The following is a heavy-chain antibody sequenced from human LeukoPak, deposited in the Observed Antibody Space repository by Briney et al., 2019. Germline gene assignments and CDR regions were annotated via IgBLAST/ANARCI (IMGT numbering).Heavy chain of an antibody. D-gene: IGHD2-2*01. CDR1: GGSISSYY. CDR2: IYTSGST. J-gene: IGHJ4*02. V-gene: IGHV4-4*07. CDR3: ARYAYCSSSNCYGYYFDY. Sequence: SETLSLTCTVSGGSISSYYWSWIRQPAGKGLEWIGRIYTSGSTNYNPSLKSRVTMSVDTSKNQFSLKLSSVTAADTAVYYCARYAYCSSSNCYGYYFDYWGQGTLVTVSS.